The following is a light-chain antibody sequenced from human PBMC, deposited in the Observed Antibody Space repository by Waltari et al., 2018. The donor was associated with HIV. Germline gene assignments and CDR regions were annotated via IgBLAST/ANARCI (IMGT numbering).Light chain of an antibody. CDR1: SPNIGSHA. Sequence: QSVLTQSPSASGTPPQRVTISCSGSSPNIGSHAVDWYQHLPGTAPKLLIHTNNQRPSGIPDRFSGSKAGTSASLAISGLQSEDESDYYCAAWDDSLNGYVFGSGTKVTVL. J-gene: IGLJ1*01. CDR2: TNN. V-gene: IGLV1-44*01. CDR3: AAWDDSLNGYV.